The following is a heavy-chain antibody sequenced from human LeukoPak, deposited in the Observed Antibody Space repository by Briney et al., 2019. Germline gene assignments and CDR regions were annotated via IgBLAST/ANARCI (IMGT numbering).Heavy chain of an antibody. CDR1: GFTFDDYG. V-gene: IGHV3-20*04. CDR3: VRTYYYDSSGRRDGYYFDY. Sequence: GGSLRLSCAASGFTFDDYGMSWVRQAPGKGLEWVSGINWNGGSTGYADSVMGRFTISRDNAKNSLYLQMNSLRAEDTALYYCVRTYYYDSSGRRDGYYFDYWGQGTLATVSS. D-gene: IGHD3-22*01. CDR2: INWNGGST. J-gene: IGHJ4*02.